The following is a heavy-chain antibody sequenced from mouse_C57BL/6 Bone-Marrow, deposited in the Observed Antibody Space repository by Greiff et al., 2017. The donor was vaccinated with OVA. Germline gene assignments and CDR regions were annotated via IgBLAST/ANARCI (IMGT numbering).Heavy chain of an antibody. J-gene: IGHJ1*03. CDR2: IHPNSGST. V-gene: IGHV1-64*01. CDR1: GYTFTSYW. D-gene: IGHD1-1*01. CDR3: ARLKYYGSSSDWYFDV. Sequence: QVQLQQPGAELVKPGASVKLSCKASGYTFTSYWMHWVKQRPGQGLEWIGMIHPNSGSTNYNEKFKSKAPLTVDKSSSTAYMQLSSLTSKDSAVYYCARLKYYGSSSDWYFDVWGTGTTVTVSS.